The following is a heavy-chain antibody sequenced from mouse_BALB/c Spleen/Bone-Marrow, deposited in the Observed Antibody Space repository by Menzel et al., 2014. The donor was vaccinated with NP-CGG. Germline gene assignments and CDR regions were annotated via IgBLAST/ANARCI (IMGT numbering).Heavy chain of an antibody. CDR3: ARDPRWLPAMDY. J-gene: IGHJ4*01. CDR1: GFTFSDFY. Sequence: EVHLVESGGGLVQPGGSLRLSCATSGFTFSDFYMEWVRQPPGKRLERIAASRNKANDYTTEYSASVKGRFIVSRDTSQSILYLQMNALRAEDTAIYYCARDPRWLPAMDYWGQGTSVTVSS. D-gene: IGHD2-3*01. V-gene: IGHV7-1*02. CDR2: SRNKANDYTT.